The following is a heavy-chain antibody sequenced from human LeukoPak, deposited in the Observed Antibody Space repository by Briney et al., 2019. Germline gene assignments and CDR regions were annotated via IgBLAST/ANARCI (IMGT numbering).Heavy chain of an antibody. D-gene: IGHD1-1*01. Sequence: GGSLRLSCAASGFTFSSYSMNWVRQAPGKGLEWVSYISSSSSTIYYADSVKGRFTISRDNTKNSLYLQMNSLRAEDTAVYYCARAAPLPTGTTYYYYYYMDVWGKGTTVTVSS. J-gene: IGHJ6*03. CDR1: GFTFSSYS. CDR3: ARAAPLPTGTTYYYYYYMDV. CDR2: ISSSSSTI. V-gene: IGHV3-48*01.